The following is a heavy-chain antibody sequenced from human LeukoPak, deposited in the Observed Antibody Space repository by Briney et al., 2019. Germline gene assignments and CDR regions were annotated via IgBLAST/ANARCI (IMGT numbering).Heavy chain of an antibody. V-gene: IGHV3-30*04. CDR2: ISYDGSNK. J-gene: IGHJ6*04. D-gene: IGHD3-22*01. Sequence: GGPLRLSCAASGFTFSSYAMHWVRQAPGKGLEWVAVISYDGSNKYYADSVKGRFTISRDNSKNTLYLQMNSLRAEDTAVYYCARSSMIVVVTPSLMDVWGKGTTVTVSS. CDR1: GFTFSSYA. CDR3: ARSSMIVVVTPSLMDV.